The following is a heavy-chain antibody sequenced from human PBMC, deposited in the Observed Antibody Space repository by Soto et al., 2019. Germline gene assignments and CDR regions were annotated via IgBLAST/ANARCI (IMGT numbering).Heavy chain of an antibody. CDR1: GGSFSGYY. CDR3: ASTRGSSWYYFDY. J-gene: IGHJ4*02. CDR2: INHSGST. Sequence: SETLSLTCAVYGGSFSGYYWSWIRQPPGKGLEWIGEINHSGSTNYNPSLKSRVTISVDTSKNQFSLKLSSVTAADTAVYYCASTRGSSWYYFDYWGQGTLVTVSS. V-gene: IGHV4-34*01. D-gene: IGHD6-13*01.